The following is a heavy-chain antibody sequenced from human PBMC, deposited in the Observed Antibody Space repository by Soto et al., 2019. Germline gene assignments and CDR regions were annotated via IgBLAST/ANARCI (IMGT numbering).Heavy chain of an antibody. CDR3: AREGGYCSGGSCYDAFDI. CDR1: GFTVSSNY. J-gene: IGHJ3*02. V-gene: IGHV3-53*01. D-gene: IGHD2-15*01. Sequence: EVQLVESGGGLIQPGGSLRLSCAASGFTVSSNYMSWVRQAPGKGLEWVSVIYSGGSTYYADSVKGRFTISRDNSKNTLSLQMNSLRAEDTAVYYCAREGGYCSGGSCYDAFDIWGQGTMVTVSS. CDR2: IYSGGST.